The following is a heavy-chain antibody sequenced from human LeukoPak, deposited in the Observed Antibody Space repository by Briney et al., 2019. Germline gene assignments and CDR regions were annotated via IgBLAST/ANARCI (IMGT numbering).Heavy chain of an antibody. Sequence: GGSLRLSCAASGFTFSSYWMHWVRQAPGKGLVWVSRINSEGSSTGLADSVKGRFTISRDNAKDTLYLQMISLRAEDTAVYYCASGNSHAFDIWGQGTMVTVSS. CDR2: INSEGSST. J-gene: IGHJ3*02. V-gene: IGHV3-74*01. CDR3: ASGNSHAFDI. CDR1: GFTFSSYW.